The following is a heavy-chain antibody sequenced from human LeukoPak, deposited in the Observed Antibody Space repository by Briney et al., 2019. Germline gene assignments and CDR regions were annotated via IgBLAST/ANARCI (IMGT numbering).Heavy chain of an antibody. Sequence: PSETLSLTCAVFGYSISSGYYWGWIRQPPGKGLEWIGNIYHSGSTYYNPSLKSRVTISVDTSKNQFSLKLNSVTAADTAVYYCARAPGQWLARGLDYWGQGTLVTVSS. D-gene: IGHD6-19*01. CDR1: GYSISSGYY. J-gene: IGHJ4*02. CDR3: ARAPGQWLARGLDY. CDR2: IYHSGST. V-gene: IGHV4-38-2*01.